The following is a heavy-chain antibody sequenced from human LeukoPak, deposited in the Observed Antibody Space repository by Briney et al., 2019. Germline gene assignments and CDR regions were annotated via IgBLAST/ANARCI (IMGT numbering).Heavy chain of an antibody. CDR3: ARESVYYDSSGYYSTRTEYFQH. D-gene: IGHD3-22*01. Sequence: SGGSLRLSCAASGFTFSSYSMNWVRQAPGKGLEWVSSISSSSSYIYYADSVKGRFTISRDNAQNSLYLQMNSLRAEDTAVYYCARESVYYDSSGYYSTRTEYFQHWGQGTLVTVSS. V-gene: IGHV3-21*01. CDR2: ISSSSSYI. CDR1: GFTFSSYS. J-gene: IGHJ1*01.